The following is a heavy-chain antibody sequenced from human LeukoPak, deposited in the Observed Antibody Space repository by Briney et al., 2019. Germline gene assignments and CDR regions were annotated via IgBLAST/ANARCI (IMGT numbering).Heavy chain of an antibody. V-gene: IGHV4-4*09. CDR3: ARQKCTSTSCLTKNAFDI. J-gene: IGHJ3*02. CDR1: GSISSYR. CDR2: IYTSGST. Sequence: SETLSLTCTVSGSISSYRWSWIRQPPGKGLEWIGYIYTSGSTNYNPSLKSRVTISVDTSKNQFSLDLSSVTAADTAVYYCARQKCTSTSCLTKNAFDIWGQGTMVTVTS. D-gene: IGHD2-2*01.